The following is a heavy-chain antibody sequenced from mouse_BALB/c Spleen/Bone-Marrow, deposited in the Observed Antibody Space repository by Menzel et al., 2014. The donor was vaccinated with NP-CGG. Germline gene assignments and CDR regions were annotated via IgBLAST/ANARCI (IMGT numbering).Heavy chain of an antibody. Sequence: VHLQQPGAELVKPGASVKLSCTASGFNIKDTYMHWVKQRPEQGLEWIGRIDPANGNTKYDPKFQGKATITADTSSNTAYLQLSSLTSEDTAVYYCASYYYGSSLFAYWGQGTLVTVSA. D-gene: IGHD1-1*01. CDR1: GFNIKDTY. J-gene: IGHJ3*01. CDR2: IDPANGNT. CDR3: ASYYYGSSLFAY. V-gene: IGHV14-3*02.